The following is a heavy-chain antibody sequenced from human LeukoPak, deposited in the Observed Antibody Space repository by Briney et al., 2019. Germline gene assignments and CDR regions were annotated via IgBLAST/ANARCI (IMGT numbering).Heavy chain of an antibody. D-gene: IGHD6-13*01. Sequence: ASVKVSCKASGGTFSSYAISWVRQAPGQGLEWMGGIIPIFGTANYAQKFQGRVTITADESTSTAYMELSSLRSEDTAVYYCAREAVAGTHFFDYWGQGTLVTVSS. CDR2: IIPIFGTA. CDR1: GGTFSSYA. V-gene: IGHV1-69*13. CDR3: AREAVAGTHFFDY. J-gene: IGHJ4*02.